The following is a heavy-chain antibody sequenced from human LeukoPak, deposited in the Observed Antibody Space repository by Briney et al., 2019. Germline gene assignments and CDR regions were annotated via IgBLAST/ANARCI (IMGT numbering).Heavy chain of an antibody. CDR2: INPNSGGT. D-gene: IGHD5-24*01. V-gene: IGHV1-2*06. CDR3: ARVSSKRWLQLGYFDY. Sequence: ASVKVSCKASGYTFTGYYMHWVRQAPGQELEWMGRINPNSGGTNYAQKFQGRVTMTRDTSISTAYMELSRLRSDDTAVYYCARVSSKRWLQLGYFDYWGQGTPVTVSS. CDR1: GYTFTGYY. J-gene: IGHJ4*02.